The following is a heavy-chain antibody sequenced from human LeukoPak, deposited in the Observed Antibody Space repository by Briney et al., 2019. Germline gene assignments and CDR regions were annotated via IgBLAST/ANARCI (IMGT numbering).Heavy chain of an antibody. V-gene: IGHV3-30*18. CDR1: GFTFSDYN. CDR3: AKDGRECSGETCRSYYYHYGMDV. Sequence: GGSLRLSCSASGFTFSDYNINWVRQAPGKGLEWVAVMSSDGSTKYHSDSVKGRFTISRDNPENTLYLQMNSLRVEDTAVYYCAKDGRECSGETCRSYYYHYGMDVWGRGTTVTVSS. CDR2: MSSDGSTK. D-gene: IGHD2-15*01. J-gene: IGHJ6*02.